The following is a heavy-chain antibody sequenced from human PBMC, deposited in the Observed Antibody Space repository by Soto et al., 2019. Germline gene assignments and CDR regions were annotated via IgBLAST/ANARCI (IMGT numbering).Heavy chain of an antibody. CDR1: GFTFSSYA. CDR2: ISGRGGST. J-gene: IGHJ1*01. CDR3: AKAGYCSSTSCYPEYFQH. D-gene: IGHD2-2*01. Sequence: GGSLRLSCAASGFTFSSYAMSWVRQAPGKGLEWVSAISGRGGSTYYADSVKGRFTISRDNSKNTLYLQMNSLRAEDTAVYYCAKAGYCSSTSCYPEYFQHWGQGTLVTVSS. V-gene: IGHV3-23*01.